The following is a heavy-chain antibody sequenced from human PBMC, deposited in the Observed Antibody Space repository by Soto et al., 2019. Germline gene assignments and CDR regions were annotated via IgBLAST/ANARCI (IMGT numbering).Heavy chain of an antibody. D-gene: IGHD1-26*01. CDR3: ARDDGGSYYGFDY. CDR1: GGTFSSYA. V-gene: IGHV1-69*06. Sequence: ASVKVSCKASGGTFSSYAISWVRQAHGQGLEWMGGIIPIFGTANYAQKFQGRVTITADKSTSTAYMELSSLRSEDTAVYYCARDDGGSYYGFDYWGQGTLVTVSS. CDR2: IIPIFGTA. J-gene: IGHJ4*02.